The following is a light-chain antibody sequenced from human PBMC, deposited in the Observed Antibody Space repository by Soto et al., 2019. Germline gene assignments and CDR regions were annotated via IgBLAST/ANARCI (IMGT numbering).Light chain of an antibody. CDR2: GNS. CDR3: QSYDSSLSGVV. J-gene: IGLJ2*01. V-gene: IGLV1-40*01. CDR1: SSNIGAGYD. Sequence: QAVVTQPPSVSGAPGQRVTISCTGSSSNIGAGYDVHWYQQLPGTAPKLLIYGNSNRPSGVPDRVSGSKSGTSASLAITGLQAEDEADYYSQSYDSSLSGVVFGGGTKVTVL.